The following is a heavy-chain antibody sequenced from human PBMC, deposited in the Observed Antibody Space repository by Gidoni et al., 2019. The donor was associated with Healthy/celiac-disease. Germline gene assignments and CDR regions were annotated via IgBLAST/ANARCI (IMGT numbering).Heavy chain of an antibody. CDR3: AKDLYSSSWYPPLDY. CDR1: EFTFRCYA. Sequence: EVQLLVSGGGLVQPGGSLRLSCEASEFTFRCYAMSWVRQAPGKGLEWVSAISGSGGSTYYADSVKGRFTISRDNSKNTLYLQMNSLRAEDTAVYYCAKDLYSSSWYPPLDYWGQGTLVTVSS. V-gene: IGHV3-23*01. D-gene: IGHD6-13*01. J-gene: IGHJ4*02. CDR2: ISGSGGST.